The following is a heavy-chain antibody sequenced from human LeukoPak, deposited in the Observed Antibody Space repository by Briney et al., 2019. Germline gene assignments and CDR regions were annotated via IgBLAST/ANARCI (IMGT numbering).Heavy chain of an antibody. CDR2: IKSKTDGGTT. Sequence: GGSLRLSCAASGFTFNKAWMSWVRQAPGKGLEWVGRIKSKTDGGTTDYAAPVKGRFTISRDDSKNTLYLQMNSLKTEDTAVYYCTTDHQTTVSPYYYYYYMDVWGKGTTVTVSS. J-gene: IGHJ6*03. V-gene: IGHV3-15*01. D-gene: IGHD4-11*01. CDR1: GFTFNKAW. CDR3: TTDHQTTVSPYYYYYYMDV.